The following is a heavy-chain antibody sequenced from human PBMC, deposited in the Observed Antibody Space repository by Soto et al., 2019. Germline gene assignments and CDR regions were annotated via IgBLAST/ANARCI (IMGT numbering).Heavy chain of an antibody. CDR2: IYHSGST. J-gene: IGHJ5*02. Sequence: ASETLSLTCAGSGGSLSSGGYSWSWIRQPPGKGLEWIGYIYHSGSTYYNPSLKSRVTISVDRSKNQFSLKLSSVTAADTAVYYCARVPDRWGQGTLVTVSS. CDR3: ARVPDR. CDR1: GGSLSSGGYS. D-gene: IGHD2-2*01. V-gene: IGHV4-30-2*01.